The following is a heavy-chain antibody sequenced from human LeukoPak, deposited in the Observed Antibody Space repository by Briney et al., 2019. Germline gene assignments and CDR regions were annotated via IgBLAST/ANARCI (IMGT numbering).Heavy chain of an antibody. V-gene: IGHV4-39*07. CDR3: AKTPRPSGPFDP. J-gene: IGHJ5*02. CDR2: IYYSGST. CDR1: GGSISSSSYY. Sequence: SEALSLTCTVSGGSISSSSYYWGWIRQPPGKGLEWIGSIYYSGSTYYNPSLKSRVTISVDTSKNQFSLKLSSVTAADTAVYYCAKTPRPSGPFDPWGQGTLVTVSS. D-gene: IGHD4-23*01.